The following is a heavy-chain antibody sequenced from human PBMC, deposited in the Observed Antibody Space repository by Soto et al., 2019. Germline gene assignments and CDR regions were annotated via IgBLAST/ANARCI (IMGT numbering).Heavy chain of an antibody. Sequence: GGSLRLSCAASGSTFSSYGMHWVRQAPGKGLEWVAVIWYDGSNKYYADSVKGRFTISRDNSKNTLYLQMNSLRAEDTAVYYCARLSTVTTVDYWGQGTLVTVS. CDR3: ARLSTVTTVDY. J-gene: IGHJ4*02. CDR2: IWYDGSNK. V-gene: IGHV3-33*01. CDR1: GSTFSSYG. D-gene: IGHD4-17*01.